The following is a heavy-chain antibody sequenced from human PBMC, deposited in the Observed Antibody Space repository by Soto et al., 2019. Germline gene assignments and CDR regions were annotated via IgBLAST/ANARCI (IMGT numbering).Heavy chain of an antibody. D-gene: IGHD6-19*01. CDR1: GFTFSSYA. V-gene: IGHV3-23*01. J-gene: IGHJ4*02. Sequence: GGFLRLSCAASGFTFSSYAMSWVRQAPGKGLEWVSAISGSGGSTYYADSVKGRFTISRDNSKNALYLQMNSLRAEDTAVYYCASWLPPPRAGVYWGQGTLVTVSS. CDR3: ASWLPPPRAGVY. CDR2: ISGSGGST.